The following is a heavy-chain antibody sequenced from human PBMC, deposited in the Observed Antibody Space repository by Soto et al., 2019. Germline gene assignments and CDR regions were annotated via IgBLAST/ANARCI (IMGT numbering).Heavy chain of an antibody. Sequence: GGSLRLSCAASAFTFSTYWMSWVRQAPGKGLEWVANIKQDGSEKYYVDSVKGRFTISRDNAKNSLYLQMNSLRAEDTAVYYCARGSTYYYDSSGYYIYYFDYWGQGTLVTAPQ. J-gene: IGHJ4*02. D-gene: IGHD3-22*01. CDR3: ARGSTYYYDSSGYYIYYFDY. V-gene: IGHV3-7*03. CDR1: AFTFSTYW. CDR2: IKQDGSEK.